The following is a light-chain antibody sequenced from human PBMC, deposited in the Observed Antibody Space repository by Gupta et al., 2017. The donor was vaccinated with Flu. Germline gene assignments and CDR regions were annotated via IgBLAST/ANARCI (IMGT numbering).Light chain of an antibody. CDR2: WAS. CDR1: QSGLDSSNNKNY. V-gene: IGKV4-1*01. Sequence: SLGGRATINCKSIQSGLDSSNNKNYLAWYQQQPGQRPKLLIYWASTRESGVPDRFSGRGSGTDFTLTISSLQAEDVAVYYCQQDDGTPWTFGQGTKVEIK. J-gene: IGKJ1*01. CDR3: QQDDGTPWT.